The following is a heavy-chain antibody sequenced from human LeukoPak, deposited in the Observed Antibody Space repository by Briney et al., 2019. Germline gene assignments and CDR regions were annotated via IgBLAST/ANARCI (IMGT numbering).Heavy chain of an antibody. D-gene: IGHD5-12*01. Sequence: LETLSLTCTVTVGSITVHCGSWIRQHGRKGLEWIGRVSATGRAYYNPSMERRGITASDASNNRFSLKVTSMTTADAAVYYCSRGTHMTPISGYYSVVYWGQGTLVSVSS. J-gene: IGHJ4*02. CDR1: VGSITVHC. V-gene: IGHV4-4*07. CDR3: SRGTHMTPISGYYSVVY. CDR2: VSATGRA.